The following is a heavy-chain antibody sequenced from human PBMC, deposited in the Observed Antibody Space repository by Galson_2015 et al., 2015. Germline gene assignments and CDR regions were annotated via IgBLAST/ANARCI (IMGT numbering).Heavy chain of an antibody. D-gene: IGHD2-21*01. V-gene: IGHV3-23*01. Sequence: SLRLSCAASGFTFSSYAMSWVRQALGKGLEWVSVISARDGGTYYADSVKGRFTISRDNFKNMLYVQMNKLRAEDTAVYYCARGFADYFDYWGQGTLVTVSS. CDR2: ISARDGGT. CDR3: ARGFADYFDY. CDR1: GFTFSSYA. J-gene: IGHJ4*02.